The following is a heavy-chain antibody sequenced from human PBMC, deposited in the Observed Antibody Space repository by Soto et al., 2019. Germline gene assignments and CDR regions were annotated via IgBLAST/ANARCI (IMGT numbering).Heavy chain of an antibody. Sequence: GGSLRLSCAASGFTFDDYSMHWVRQAPGKGLEWVSLISWDGGTTYYADSVKGRFTISRDNSKDSLYLQMNSLRTEDTALYYCAKAYHHIIVGTALIDYWGQGALVTVSS. CDR3: AKAYHHIIVGTALIDY. D-gene: IGHD2-21*02. J-gene: IGHJ4*02. CDR2: ISWDGGTT. V-gene: IGHV3-43*01. CDR1: GFTFDDYS.